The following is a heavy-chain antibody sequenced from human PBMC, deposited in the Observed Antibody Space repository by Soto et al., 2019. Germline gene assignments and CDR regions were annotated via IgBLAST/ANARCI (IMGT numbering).Heavy chain of an antibody. CDR2: ISAYNGNT. D-gene: IGHD3-10*01. CDR1: GYTFASYA. J-gene: IGHJ5*02. CDR3: ARITMVRGVIDNWFDP. Sequence: ASVKVSCKASGYTFASYAISWMRQAPGQGLEWMGWISAYNGNTNYAQKLQGRVTMTTDTSTSTAYMELSSLRSEDTAVHYCARITMVRGVIDNWFDPWGQGTLVTVSS. V-gene: IGHV1-18*01.